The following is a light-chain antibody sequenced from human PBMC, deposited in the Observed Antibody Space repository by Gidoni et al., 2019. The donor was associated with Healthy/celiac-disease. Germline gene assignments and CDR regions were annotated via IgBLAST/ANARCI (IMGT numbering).Light chain of an antibody. J-gene: IGLJ2*01. V-gene: IGLV2-14*01. CDR2: DVS. CDR1: SSDVGGYNY. Sequence: QSALTQPASVSGSPGQSITISFTGTSSDVGGYNYVSWYHQHTGNAPKLLIYDVSNRPSGVSNRFSGSMSGNTASLTISGLQAEDDANYYCSSYTSSSTLGVVFGGGTKLTVL. CDR3: SSYTSSSTLGVV.